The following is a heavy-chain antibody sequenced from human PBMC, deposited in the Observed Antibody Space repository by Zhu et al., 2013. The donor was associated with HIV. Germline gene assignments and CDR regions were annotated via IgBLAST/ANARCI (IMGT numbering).Heavy chain of an antibody. V-gene: IGHV1-69*01. CDR3: ASLEGPPGGLNWNHAWFDP. J-gene: IGHJ5*02. Sequence: QVQLVQSGAEVKKPGSSVKVSCKASGGTFSSYAISWVRQAPGQGLEWMGGIIPIFGTANYAQKFQGRVTITADESTSTAYMELSSLRSEDTAVYYCASLEGPPGGLNWNHAWFDPWGQGTLVTVSS. CDR1: GGTFSSYA. CDR2: IIPIFGTA. D-gene: IGHD1-1*01.